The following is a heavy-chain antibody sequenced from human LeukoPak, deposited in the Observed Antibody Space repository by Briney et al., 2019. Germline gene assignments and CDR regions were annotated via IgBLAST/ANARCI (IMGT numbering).Heavy chain of an antibody. J-gene: IGHJ6*03. D-gene: IGHD6-19*01. CDR3: AKGGGIAVAGPPLRTDYYYYMDV. CDR1: GFTFSSYA. V-gene: IGHV3-23*01. CDR2: ISGSGGST. Sequence: GGSLRLSCAASGFTFSSYAMNWVRQAPGKGLEWVSAISGSGGSTYYVDSVKGRFTISRDNSKNTLYLQMNSLRAEDTAVYYCAKGGGIAVAGPPLRTDYYYYMDVWGKGTTVTVSS.